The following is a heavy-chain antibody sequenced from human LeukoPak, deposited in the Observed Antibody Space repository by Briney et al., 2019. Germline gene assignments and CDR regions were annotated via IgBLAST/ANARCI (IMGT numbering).Heavy chain of an antibody. CDR2: IKQDGSDK. J-gene: IGHJ4*02. CDR3: ARGLRSDS. V-gene: IGHV3-7*01. CDR1: GFTFNNYW. Sequence: PGGSLRLSCITSGFTFNNYWMTWVRQAPGKGLEWVASIKQDGSDKYYVDSVKGRFAISRDSAENSLYLQMNSLRAEDTAMYYCARGLRSDSWGQGTLVTVSS.